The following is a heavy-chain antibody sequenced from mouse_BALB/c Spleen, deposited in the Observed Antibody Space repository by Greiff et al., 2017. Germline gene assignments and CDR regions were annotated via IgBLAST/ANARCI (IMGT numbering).Heavy chain of an antibody. D-gene: IGHD2-10*02. V-gene: IGHV1-7*01. CDR3: ASRGMYGNCFDY. J-gene: IGHJ2*01. Sequence: VQLQESGAELAKPGASVKMSCKASGYTFTSYWMHWVKQRPGQGLEWIGYINPSTGYTEYNQKFKDKATLTADKSSSTAYMQLSSLTSEDSAVYYCASRGMYGNCFDYWGQGTTLTVSS. CDR2: INPSTGYT. CDR1: GYTFTSYW.